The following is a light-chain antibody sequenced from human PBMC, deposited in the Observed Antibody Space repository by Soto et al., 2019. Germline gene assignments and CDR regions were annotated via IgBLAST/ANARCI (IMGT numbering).Light chain of an antibody. CDR2: DVS. CDR3: QQYNNWPLT. CDR1: QSVSSN. Sequence: EIVMTQSPATLSVSPGGRATLSCWASQSVSSNLAWYQQKPGQAPRLLIYDVSTRATGIPTRFSGSGSGTEFTLTISSLQSEDFAAYYCQQYNNWPLTFGGGTKV. J-gene: IGKJ4*01. V-gene: IGKV3D-15*01.